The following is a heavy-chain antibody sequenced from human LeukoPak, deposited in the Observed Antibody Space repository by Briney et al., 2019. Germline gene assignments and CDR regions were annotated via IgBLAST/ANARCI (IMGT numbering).Heavy chain of an antibody. CDR2: IYTSGST. CDR3: ARGNWHSSSSGYYFDY. Sequence: SETLSLTCTVSGGSISSYYWSWIRQPAGKGLEWIGRIYTSGSTNYNPSLKSRVTMSVDTSKNQFSLKLSSVTAADTAVYYSARGNWHSSSSGYYFDYWGQGTLVTVSS. V-gene: IGHV4-4*07. J-gene: IGHJ4*02. D-gene: IGHD6-6*01. CDR1: GGSISSYY.